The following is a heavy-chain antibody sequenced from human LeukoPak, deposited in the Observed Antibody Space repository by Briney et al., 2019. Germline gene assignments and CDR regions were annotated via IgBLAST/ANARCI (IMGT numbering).Heavy chain of an antibody. CDR2: ISWDGGST. Sequence: GGSLRLSCAASGFTFDDYAMHWVRQAPGKGLEWVSLISWDGGSTYYADSVKGRFTISRDNSKNSLYLQMNSLRAEDTALYYCAKCSSDILTGYYTDYYYGMDVWGQGTTVTVSS. V-gene: IGHV3-43D*03. J-gene: IGHJ6*02. D-gene: IGHD3-9*01. CDR1: GFTFDDYA. CDR3: AKCSSDILTGYYTDYYYGMDV.